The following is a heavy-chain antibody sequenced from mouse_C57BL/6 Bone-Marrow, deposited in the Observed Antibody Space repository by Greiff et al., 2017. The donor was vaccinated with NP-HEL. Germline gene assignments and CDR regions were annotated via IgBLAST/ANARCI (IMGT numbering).Heavy chain of an antibody. J-gene: IGHJ2*01. V-gene: IGHV5-4*01. CDR3: ARDEDLDY. Sequence: DVKLVESGGGLVKPGGSLKLSCAASGFTFSSYAMSWVRQTPEKRLEWVATISDGGSYTYYPDNVKGRFTISRDNAKNNLYLQMSHLKSEDTAMYYCARDEDLDYWGQGTTLTVSS. CDR1: GFTFSSYA. CDR2: ISDGGSYT.